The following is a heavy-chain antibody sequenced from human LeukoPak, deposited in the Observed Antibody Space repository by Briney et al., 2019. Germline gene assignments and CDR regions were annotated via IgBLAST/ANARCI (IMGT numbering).Heavy chain of an antibody. Sequence: ASVKVSCKASGYTFTSYDINWVRQAPGQGLEWMGWMNPNSGNTGYAQKFQGRVTMTMNTSISTDYMELRSLRPEDTAVYYCARGKYSSSWYVLEHYYYGMDVWGQGTTVTVSS. D-gene: IGHD6-13*01. CDR1: GYTFTSYD. V-gene: IGHV1-8*01. J-gene: IGHJ6*02. CDR3: ARGKYSSSWYVLEHYYYGMDV. CDR2: MNPNSGNT.